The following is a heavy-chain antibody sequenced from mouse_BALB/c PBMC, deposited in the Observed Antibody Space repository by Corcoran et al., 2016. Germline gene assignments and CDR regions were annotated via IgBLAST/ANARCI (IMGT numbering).Heavy chain of an antibody. V-gene: IGHV1-19*01. D-gene: IGHD1-1*01. CDR2: VNPYNGGT. J-gene: IGHJ2*01. Sequence: EVQLQQSGPELVKPGASVKMSCKASGYTFTDYYMDWVKQSHGESFEWIGRVNPYNGGTNYNQKFKGKATLTVDKSSSTAYMELNSLTSEDFAVYYCAREGLTTVVARFDYWGQGTTLTVSS. CDR1: GYTFTDYY. CDR3: AREGLTTVVARFDY.